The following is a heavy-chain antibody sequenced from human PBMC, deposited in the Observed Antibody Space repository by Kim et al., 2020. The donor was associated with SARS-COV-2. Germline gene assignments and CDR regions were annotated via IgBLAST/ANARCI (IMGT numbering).Heavy chain of an antibody. CDR3: ARDGRSYYYDSSGYPSPFDY. D-gene: IGHD3-22*01. CDR1: GFTFSSYS. Sequence: GGSLRLSCAASGFTFSSYSMNWVRQAPGKGLEWVSSISSSSSYIYYADSVKGRFTISRDNAKNSLYLQMNSLRAEDTAVYYCARDGRSYYYDSSGYPSPFDYWGQGTLVTVSS. J-gene: IGHJ4*02. CDR2: ISSSSSYI. V-gene: IGHV3-21*01.